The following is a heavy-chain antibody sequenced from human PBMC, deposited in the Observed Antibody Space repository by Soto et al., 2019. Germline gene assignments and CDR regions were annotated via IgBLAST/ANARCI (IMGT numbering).Heavy chain of an antibody. J-gene: IGHJ6*03. CDR2: IGTAGDT. D-gene: IGHD6-13*01. V-gene: IGHV3-13*01. Sequence: VGSLRLSCAASGFTFSSYDMHWVRQATGKGLEWASAIGTAGDTYYPGSVKGRFTISRENAKNSLYLQMNSLRAGDTAVYYCARAGSSIYMDVWGQGTTVTVSS. CDR1: GFTFSSYD. CDR3: ARAGSSIYMDV.